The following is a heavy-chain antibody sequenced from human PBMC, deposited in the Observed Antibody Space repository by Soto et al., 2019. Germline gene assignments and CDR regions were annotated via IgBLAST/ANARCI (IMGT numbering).Heavy chain of an antibody. V-gene: IGHV1-46*03. D-gene: IGHD2-2*01. CDR1: GYTFTSYY. CDR2: INPSGGST. J-gene: IGHJ4*02. Sequence: QVQLVQSGAEVKKPGASVKVSCKASGYTFTSYYMHWVRQAPGQGLEWMGIINPSGGSTSYAQKFQGRGTMTRDTSTSTVYMELSSLRSEDTAVYYCARGGEGVVVPAATPFDYWGQGTLVTVSS. CDR3: ARGGEGVVVPAATPFDY.